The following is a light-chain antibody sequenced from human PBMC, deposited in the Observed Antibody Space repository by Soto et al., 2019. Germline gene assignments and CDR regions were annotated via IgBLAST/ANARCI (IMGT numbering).Light chain of an antibody. CDR2: GNT. Sequence: QPVLTQPPSMSGAPGQRVTISCTGSSSNIGAGYDVHWYQLLPGTAPKLLIYGNTNRPSGVPDRFSGSKSGTSASLAITGLLAEDEADYYCQSHDSSLNSWVFGGGTKVTVL. CDR3: QSHDSSLNSWV. J-gene: IGLJ3*02. V-gene: IGLV1-40*01. CDR1: SSNIGAGYD.